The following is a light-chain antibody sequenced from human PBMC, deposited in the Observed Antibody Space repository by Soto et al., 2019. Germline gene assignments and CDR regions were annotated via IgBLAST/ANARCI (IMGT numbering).Light chain of an antibody. CDR3: QKYDNPPLT. V-gene: IGKV1-27*01. CDR2: AAY. J-gene: IGKJ4*01. Sequence: DIQMTQAPSSLSASVGDRVTITCRARQDISTYLAWYQQNPGKVPKLLISAAYTLQSGVPPRFSGSGSGTDFTLSISSLQPEDDATHYCQKYDNPPLTFGGGTKLEIK. CDR1: QDISTY.